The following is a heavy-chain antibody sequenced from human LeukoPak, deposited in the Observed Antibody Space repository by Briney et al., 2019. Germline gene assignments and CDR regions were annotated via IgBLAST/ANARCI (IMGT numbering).Heavy chain of an antibody. V-gene: IGHV3-53*01. D-gene: IGHD6-13*01. CDR2: IHSVGRV. CDR1: GFTVSSSY. CDR3: AASIAAAGDFNY. J-gene: IGHJ4*02. Sequence: GRSLRFSCATSGFTVSSSYMSWVRQAPGKGLDWVSFIHSVGRVYYADSVKGRITISRDNSKNTLYLQMNSLRAEDTAVYYCAASIAAAGDFNYWGQGTLVTVSS.